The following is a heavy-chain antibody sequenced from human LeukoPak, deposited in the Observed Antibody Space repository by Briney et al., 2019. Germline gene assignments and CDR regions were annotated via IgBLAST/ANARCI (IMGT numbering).Heavy chain of an antibody. D-gene: IGHD4-17*01. J-gene: IGHJ4*02. CDR1: GGTFSSYA. Sequence: VASVKVSCRASGGTFSSYAISWVRQAHGQGLEWMGRIIPIFGTANYAQKFQGRVTITTDESTSTAYMELSSLRSEDTAVYYCAITDGAYDLYYFDYWGQGTLVTVSS. CDR2: IIPIFGTA. CDR3: AITDGAYDLYYFDY. V-gene: IGHV1-69*05.